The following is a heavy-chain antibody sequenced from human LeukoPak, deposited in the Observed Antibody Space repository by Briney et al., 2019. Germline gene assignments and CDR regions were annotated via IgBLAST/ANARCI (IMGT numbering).Heavy chain of an antibody. CDR2: VSPSSGHT. J-gene: IGHJ5*02. CDR1: GYTFTNYG. D-gene: IGHD6-6*01. V-gene: IGHV1-18*01. CDR3: ARAQGVIAASGGDP. Sequence: ASVKVSCKAFGYTFTNYGITWLRQAPGQGLEWMGWVSPSSGHTNYTQNLQDRVTMTTDTPTNTAYMELRSLRSDDTAVYYCARAQGVIAASGGDPWGQGTMVTVSS.